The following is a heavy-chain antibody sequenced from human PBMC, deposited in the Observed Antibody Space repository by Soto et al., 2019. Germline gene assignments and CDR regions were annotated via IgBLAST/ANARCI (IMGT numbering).Heavy chain of an antibody. CDR2: ISAYNGNT. CDR3: ARDRGVAPPVAGNTHYYYYMDV. D-gene: IGHD6-19*01. V-gene: IGHV1-18*01. CDR1: GYSFTNYG. Sequence: QDQLVQSGVEVKKPGASVKVSCKASGYSFTNYGITWVRQAPGQGFEWMGWISAYNGNTKYAQKLQGRVTMTTDASPSTAYLEWRSLTSDDTAVYYCARDRGVAPPVAGNTHYYYYMDVWGKGTTVTVSS. J-gene: IGHJ6*03.